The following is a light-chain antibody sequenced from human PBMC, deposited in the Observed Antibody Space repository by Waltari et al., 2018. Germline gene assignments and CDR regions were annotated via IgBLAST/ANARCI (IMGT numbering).Light chain of an antibody. V-gene: IGKV1-17*03. Sequence: TCWSSDDIDKYLAWFQQKPGTVPKRLIYGASTLQSGVPSRFTGSRSGTEFNLTISSLQPEDFATYYCLQHNTYPCTFGQGTKVELK. CDR2: GAS. CDR3: LQHNTYPCT. J-gene: IGKJ1*01. CDR1: DDIDKY.